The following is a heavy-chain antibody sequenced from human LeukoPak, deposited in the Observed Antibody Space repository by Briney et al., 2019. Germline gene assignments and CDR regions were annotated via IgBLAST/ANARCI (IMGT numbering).Heavy chain of an antibody. CDR2: IYPGDSDT. D-gene: IGHD3-10*01. V-gene: IGHV5-51*01. CDR3: ARKTGGSGSYKGVFDI. J-gene: IGHJ3*02. CDR1: GYTFTSYW. Sequence: GESLKISCKGSGYTFTSYWIGWVRQMPRKGLEWMGIIYPGDSDTRYSPSFQGQVTISADRSIRTASLEWSGLKAADTAMYYCARKTGGSGSYKGVFDIWGQGTMVTVSS.